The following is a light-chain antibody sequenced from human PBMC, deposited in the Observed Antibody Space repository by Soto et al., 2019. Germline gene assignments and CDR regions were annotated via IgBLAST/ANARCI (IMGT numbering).Light chain of an antibody. V-gene: IGKV1-39*01. CDR2: GTS. J-gene: IGKJ2*01. CDR1: HTIATY. CDR3: QQFYYYPHT. Sequence: EIQMTQSPSSLSASVGDRVTLTCRASHTIATYLNWYQQKAGRVPEVLIYGTSTLQPGVPSRFTGSGYGTDFTLPITNVQPEDFAPYYCQQFYYYPHTFGQGTKLEVK.